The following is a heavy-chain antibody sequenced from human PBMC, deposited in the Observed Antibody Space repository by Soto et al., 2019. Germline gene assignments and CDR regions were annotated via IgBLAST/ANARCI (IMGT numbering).Heavy chain of an antibody. D-gene: IGHD2-2*01. J-gene: IGHJ6*02. Sequence: QVQLVQSGAEVKKPGSSVKVSCKASGGTFSSYAISWVRQSPGQGLERMGGIIPISDTTNYAQKFQGRVPSTGDESTSTAYMELSRLRPEETAVYYCARSQGSSTSLEIYYYYYYGMDVWGHGTTVTVSS. CDR2: IIPISDTT. CDR1: GGTFSSYA. V-gene: IGHV1-69*01. CDR3: ARSQGSSTSLEIYYYYYYGMDV.